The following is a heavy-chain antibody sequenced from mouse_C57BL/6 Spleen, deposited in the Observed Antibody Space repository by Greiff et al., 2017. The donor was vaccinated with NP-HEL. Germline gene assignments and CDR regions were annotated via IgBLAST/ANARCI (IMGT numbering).Heavy chain of an antibody. CDR3: ARQRGYDGYYYFDY. D-gene: IGHD2-3*01. J-gene: IGHJ2*01. Sequence: EVKLVESGGDLVKPGGSLKLSCAASGFTFSSYGMSWVRQTPDKRLEWVATISSGGSYTYYPDSVKGRFTISRDNAKNTLYLQMSSLKSEDTAMYYCARQRGYDGYYYFDYWGQGTTLTVSS. V-gene: IGHV5-6*02. CDR1: GFTFSSYG. CDR2: ISSGGSYT.